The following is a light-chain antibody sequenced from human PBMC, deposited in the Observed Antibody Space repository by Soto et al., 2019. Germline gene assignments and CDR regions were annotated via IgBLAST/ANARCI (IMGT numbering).Light chain of an antibody. Sequence: EIVLTQSPGTLSLSPGERATLSCRASQSVSSVSLAWYQQKPGQAPRLLVYGASTRATGIPDRFSGSGSGTDFTLTISRLEPEDFAVSYCQQYGGSPLVTFGQGTKLEIK. CDR1: QSVSSVS. CDR3: QQYGGSPLVT. CDR2: GAS. J-gene: IGKJ2*01. V-gene: IGKV3-20*01.